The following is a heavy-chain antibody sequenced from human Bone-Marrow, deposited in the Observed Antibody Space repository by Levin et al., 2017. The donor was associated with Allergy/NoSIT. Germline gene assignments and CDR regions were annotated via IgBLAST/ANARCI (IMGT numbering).Heavy chain of an antibody. CDR3: ARDGRDYYASGSYQWWFDP. Sequence: KSSETLSLTCTVSGGSISSGGYYWSWIRQHPGKGPEWIGYIYYSGSTDYNPSLKSRVTISVDTSKNQFSLKLSSVTAADTAVDYCARDGRDYYASGSYQWWFDPWGQGTLVTVSS. CDR1: GGSISSGGYY. CDR2: IYYSGST. D-gene: IGHD3-10*01. V-gene: IGHV4-31*03. J-gene: IGHJ5*02.